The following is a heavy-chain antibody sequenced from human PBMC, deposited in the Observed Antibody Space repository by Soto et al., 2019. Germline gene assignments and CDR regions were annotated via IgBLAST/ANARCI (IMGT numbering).Heavy chain of an antibody. V-gene: IGHV4-59*08. CDR3: ERHSSLAYYDFWSGYYTRWFDP. J-gene: IGHJ5*02. Sequence: SETLSLTCTVSGGSISSYYWSWIRQPPGKGLEWIGYIYYSGSTNYNPSLKSRVTISVDTSKNQFSLKLSSVTAADTAVYYCERHSSLAYYDFWSGYYTRWFDPWGQGTLVTVSS. CDR1: GGSISSYY. CDR2: IYYSGST. D-gene: IGHD3-3*01.